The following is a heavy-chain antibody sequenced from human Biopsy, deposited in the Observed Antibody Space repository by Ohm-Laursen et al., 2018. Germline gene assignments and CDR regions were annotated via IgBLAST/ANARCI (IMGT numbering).Heavy chain of an antibody. V-gene: IGHV4-59*08. CDR3: VRLNRRGNIIFFDY. D-gene: IGHD3/OR15-3a*01. J-gene: IGHJ4*02. CDR1: GGSITADF. Sequence: PPGTLSLTCIVSGGSITADFWTWIRQTPGERLEWIGYRFHSGSPMYNPSLKSRVTISVDTSKSQFSLTLPSVTAADTAVYYCVRLNRRGNIIFFDYWGRGTLVTVSS. CDR2: RFHSGSP.